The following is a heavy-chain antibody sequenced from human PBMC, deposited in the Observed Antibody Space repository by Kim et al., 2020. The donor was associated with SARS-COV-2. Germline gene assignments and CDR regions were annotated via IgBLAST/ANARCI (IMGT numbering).Heavy chain of an antibody. J-gene: IGHJ3*02. Sequence: GESLKISCKGSGYSFTSYWIGWVRQMPGKGLEWMGIIYPGDSDTRYSTSFQGQVTISADKSISTAYLQWSSLKASDTAMYYCATWASGSYQGGAFDIWGQGTMVTVSP. CDR1: GYSFTSYW. CDR3: ATWASGSYQGGAFDI. V-gene: IGHV5-51*01. CDR2: IYPGDSDT. D-gene: IGHD1-26*01.